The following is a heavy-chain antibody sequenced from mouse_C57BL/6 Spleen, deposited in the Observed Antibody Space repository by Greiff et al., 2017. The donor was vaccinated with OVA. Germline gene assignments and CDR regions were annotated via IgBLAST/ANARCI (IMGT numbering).Heavy chain of an antibody. CDR3: ARDDYDGAPFAY. J-gene: IGHJ3*01. D-gene: IGHD2-4*01. CDR2: IWTGGGT. CDR1: GFSLTSYA. Sequence: VKLMESGPGLVAPSQSLSITCTVSGFSLTSYAISWVRQPPGKGLEWLGVIWTGGGTNYNSALNSSLSISKDNSKSQVFLKMNSLQTDDTARYYCARDDYDGAPFAYWGQGTLVTVSA. V-gene: IGHV2-9-1*01.